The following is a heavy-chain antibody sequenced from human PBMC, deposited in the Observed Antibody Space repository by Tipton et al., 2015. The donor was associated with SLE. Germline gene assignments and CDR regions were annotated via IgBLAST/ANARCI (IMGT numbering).Heavy chain of an antibody. Sequence: QVQLVQSGAEVKKPGASVKVSCKASGYTFTSYGISWVRQAPGQGLEWMGWIRAYHGNTNYAQKLQGRVTMTTDTSTSTAYMELRSLRSDDTAVYYCARGGPGYSSRGYEAFDIWGQGTMVTISS. CDR1: GYTFTSYG. CDR2: IRAYHGNT. J-gene: IGHJ3*02. D-gene: IGHD6-13*01. CDR3: ARGGPGYSSRGYEAFDI. V-gene: IGHV1-18*01.